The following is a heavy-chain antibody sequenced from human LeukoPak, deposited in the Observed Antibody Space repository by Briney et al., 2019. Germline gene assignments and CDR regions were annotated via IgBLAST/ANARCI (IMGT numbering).Heavy chain of an antibody. V-gene: IGHV1-8*01. CDR2: MNPKSGTT. Sequence: ASVKASCKASGYTFTNYDIVWVRQATGQGLEWMGWMNPKSGTTGYAQKFQGRVTMTRDTSITTAYMELSSLTSEDTAVYYCARGFSDYDGTDYAFSYYWGQGTLVTVSS. J-gene: IGHJ4*02. D-gene: IGHD3-22*01. CDR1: GYTFTNYD. CDR3: ARGFSDYDGTDYAFSYY.